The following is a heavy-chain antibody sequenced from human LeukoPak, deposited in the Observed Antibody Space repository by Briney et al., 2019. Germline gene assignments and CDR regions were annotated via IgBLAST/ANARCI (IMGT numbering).Heavy chain of an antibody. D-gene: IGHD6-19*01. CDR3: ARVVFAVAGTGGWIDY. CDR2: INHSGST. CDR1: GGSFSGYY. V-gene: IGHV4-34*01. J-gene: IGHJ4*02. Sequence: SETLSLTCAVYGGSFSGYYWSWIRQPPGKGLEWIGEINHSGSTDYNPSLKSRVTISVDTSKNQFSLKLSSVTAADTAVYYCARVVFAVAGTGGWIDYWGQGTLVTVSS.